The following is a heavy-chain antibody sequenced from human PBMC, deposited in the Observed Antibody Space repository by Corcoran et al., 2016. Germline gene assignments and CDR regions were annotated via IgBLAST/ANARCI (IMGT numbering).Heavy chain of an antibody. CDR1: GYSFTSYW. CDR2: IYPGDSDT. J-gene: IGHJ4*02. Sequence: EVQLVQSGAEVKKPGESLKISCKGSGYSFTSYWIGWVRQMPGKGLEWMGIIYPGDSDTRYSPSFQGQVTISADKSISTAYLQWSSLKASDTAMYYCAGSITIFGVVIIYYFDYWGQGTLVTVSS. CDR3: AGSITIFGVVIIYYFDY. V-gene: IGHV5-51*01. D-gene: IGHD3-3*01.